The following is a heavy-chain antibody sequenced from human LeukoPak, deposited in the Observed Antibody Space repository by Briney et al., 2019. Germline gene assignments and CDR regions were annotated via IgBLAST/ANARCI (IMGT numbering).Heavy chain of an antibody. CDR3: AKVGGYCSSTSCYKNFDY. V-gene: IGHV3-23*01. CDR2: ISGSGGST. D-gene: IGHD2-2*02. CDR1: GFTFSSYA. J-gene: IGHJ4*02. Sequence: GGSLRLSCAASGFTFSSYAMGWVRQAPGKGLEWVSAISGSGGSTYYADSVKGRFTISRDNSKNTLYLQMNSLRAEDTAVYYCAKVGGYCSSTSCYKNFDYWGQGTLVTVSS.